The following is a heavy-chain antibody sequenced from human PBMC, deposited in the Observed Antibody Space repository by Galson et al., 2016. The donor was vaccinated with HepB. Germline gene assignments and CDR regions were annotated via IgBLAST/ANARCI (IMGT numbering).Heavy chain of an antibody. V-gene: IGHV3-48*02. Sequence: SLRLSCAGSGFAFSNSGINWVRQAPGKGLQWISYISTTVRTIYYADSVVGRFTISRDNAKNSVYLQMNSLRDDDTAVYYCARVLVRSAFDLWGQGTMVTVSS. CDR1: GFAFSNSG. J-gene: IGHJ3*01. CDR2: ISTTVRTI. D-gene: IGHD4/OR15-4a*01. CDR3: ARVLVRSAFDL.